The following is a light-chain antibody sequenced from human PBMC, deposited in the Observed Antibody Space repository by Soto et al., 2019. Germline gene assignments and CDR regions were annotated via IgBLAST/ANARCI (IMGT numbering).Light chain of an antibody. CDR2: DVS. CDR3: SSYTSSSTVV. J-gene: IGLJ2*01. V-gene: IGLV2-14*01. Sequence: QSALTQPASVSGSPGQSITISCTGTSSDVGGYNYVSWYQQHPGKAPKLMIYDVSNRPSGVSNRFSGSKSGNTASLTISGIQDEDEADYYYSSYTSSSTVVFGGGTKLTVL. CDR1: SSDVGGYNY.